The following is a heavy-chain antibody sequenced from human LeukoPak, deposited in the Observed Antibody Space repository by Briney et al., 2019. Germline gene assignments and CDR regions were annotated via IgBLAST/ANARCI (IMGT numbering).Heavy chain of an antibody. CDR3: ARDLGGYPFFMDV. J-gene: IGHJ6*03. CDR1: GGSIRSGDHH. D-gene: IGHD2-15*01. Sequence: SETLSLTCSVSGGSIRSGDHHWAWVRQPPGKGLEFIGSLDESGRPYCNRPLKSRVSISGDTSGKQFSLNLTSVTAADTAVYFCARDLGGYPFFMDVWGRGTTVIVSS. V-gene: IGHV4-39*07. CDR2: LDESGRP.